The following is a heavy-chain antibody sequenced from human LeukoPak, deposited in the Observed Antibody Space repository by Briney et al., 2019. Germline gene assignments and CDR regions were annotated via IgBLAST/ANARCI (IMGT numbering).Heavy chain of an antibody. Sequence: SETLSLTCTVSGGSISSSSYYWGWIRQPPGKGLEWIGSIYYSGSTYYNPSLKSRVTISVDTSKNQFSLKLSSVTAADTAVYYCARARITGTTPFDYWGQGTLVTVSS. D-gene: IGHD1-7*01. J-gene: IGHJ4*02. CDR1: GGSISSSSYY. V-gene: IGHV4-39*01. CDR3: ARARITGTTPFDY. CDR2: IYYSGST.